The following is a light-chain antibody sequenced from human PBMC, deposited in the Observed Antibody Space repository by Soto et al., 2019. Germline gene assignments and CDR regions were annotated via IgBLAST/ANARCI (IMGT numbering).Light chain of an antibody. V-gene: IGLV1-44*01. Sequence: QPVLTQPPSASGTPGQRVTISCSGSSSNIGSNSVNWYQHLPGTSPKLLIYSHNQRPSGVPDRFSGSKSGTSASLAISGLQSEDEADYYCAAWDDSLNGVVFGGGTKVTVL. CDR2: SHN. J-gene: IGLJ2*01. CDR3: AAWDDSLNGVV. CDR1: SSNIGSNS.